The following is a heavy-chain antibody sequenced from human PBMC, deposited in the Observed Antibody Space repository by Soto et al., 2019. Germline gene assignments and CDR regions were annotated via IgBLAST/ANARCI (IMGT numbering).Heavy chain of an antibody. CDR3: ARMESFGSLNWFDP. J-gene: IGHJ5*02. V-gene: IGHV1-8*02. CDR1: GYTLTNND. D-gene: IGHD5-18*01. Sequence: NRSSDPCGYTLTNNDVSWVRQATGQGLEWMGWMNPGSGDTGYAQKFQGRVTMTRDISIATAYMELNSLTSEDTAIYYCARMESFGSLNWFDPWGQGTLVTVSS. CDR2: MNPGSGDT.